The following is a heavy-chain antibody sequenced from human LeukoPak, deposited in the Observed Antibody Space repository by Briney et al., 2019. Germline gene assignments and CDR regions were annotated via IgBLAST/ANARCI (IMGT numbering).Heavy chain of an antibody. V-gene: IGHV4-59*01. D-gene: IGHD6-19*01. J-gene: IGHJ6*03. Sequence: SETLSLTCTVSGGSISSFYWSWIRQSPGKGLEWIGYIYYSGSTNYHPSLKSRVTISVDTSKNQFSLKLSSVTAADTAVYYCARVAVAGTDYYYYYMDVWGKGTTVTVSS. CDR2: IYYSGST. CDR3: ARVAVAGTDYYYYYMDV. CDR1: GGSISSFY.